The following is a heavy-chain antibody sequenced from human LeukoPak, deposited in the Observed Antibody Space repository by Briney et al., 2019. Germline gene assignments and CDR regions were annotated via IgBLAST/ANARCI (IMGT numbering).Heavy chain of an antibody. Sequence: GGSLRLSCAASGFTFSDYYMSWIRQAPGKGLEWVSYISSSGSTIYYADSVKGRFTISRDNAKNSLYLQMNSLRAEDTAVYYCAKGLYCSGGSCSYYYYYMDVWGKGTTVTVSS. CDR3: AKGLYCSGGSCSYYYYYMDV. CDR1: GFTFSDYY. J-gene: IGHJ6*03. CDR2: ISSSGSTI. V-gene: IGHV3-11*01. D-gene: IGHD2-15*01.